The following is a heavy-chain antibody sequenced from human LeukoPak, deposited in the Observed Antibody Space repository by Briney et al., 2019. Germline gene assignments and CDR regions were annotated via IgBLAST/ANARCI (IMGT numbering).Heavy chain of an antibody. CDR2: IHYSGNT. Sequence: MASQTLSLTCTVSGGSISSGDYYWSWIRHPPGTGLEWSGYIHYSGNTYYNPSLKSRVTISVDTSKNQFSLKLSSVTAADTAVYYCARSPSLVPAAARFDPWGQGTLVTVSS. D-gene: IGHD2-2*01. V-gene: IGHV4-30-4*08. J-gene: IGHJ5*02. CDR1: GGSISSGDYY. CDR3: ARSPSLVPAAARFDP.